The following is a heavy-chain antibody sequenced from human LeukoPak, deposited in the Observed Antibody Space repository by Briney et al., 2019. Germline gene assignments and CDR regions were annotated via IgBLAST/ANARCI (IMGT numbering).Heavy chain of an antibody. CDR1: GFTFTSSA. J-gene: IGHJ5*02. V-gene: IGHV1-58*01. CDR2: IVVGSGNT. Sequence: GTSVKVSCKASGFTFTSSAVQWVRQARGQRLEWIGWIVVGSGNTNYAQKFQERVTITRDMSTSTAYMELSSLRSEDTAVYYCAAAYYDFWGGYSPNCFDPWGEGTLVTVSS. CDR3: AAAYYDFWGGYSPNCFDP. D-gene: IGHD3-3*01.